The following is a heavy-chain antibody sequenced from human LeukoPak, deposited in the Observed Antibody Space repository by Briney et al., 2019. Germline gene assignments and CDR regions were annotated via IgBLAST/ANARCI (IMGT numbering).Heavy chain of an antibody. CDR3: ARVGYYESSGYYEY. V-gene: IGHV1-2*06. CDR1: GYTFTDYY. Sequence: ASVKVSCKASGYTFTDYYMHWVRQAPGQGLEWMGRINPNSGGTNYAQKFQGRVTMTRDTSISTVYMELSRLRSDDTAVYYCARVGYYESSGYYEYWGQGTLVTVSS. J-gene: IGHJ4*02. D-gene: IGHD3-22*01. CDR2: INPNSGGT.